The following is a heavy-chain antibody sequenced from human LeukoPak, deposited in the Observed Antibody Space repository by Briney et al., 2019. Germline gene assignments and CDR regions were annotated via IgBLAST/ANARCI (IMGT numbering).Heavy chain of an antibody. V-gene: IGHV3-21*01. Sequence: GGSLRLSCAASGFTFSSYSMNWVRQAPGKGLEWVSSISSSSSYIYYADSVKGRFTISRDNAKNSLYLQMNSLRAEDTAVCYCASVEYSWNDVGFDYWGQGTLVTASS. D-gene: IGHD1-20*01. CDR1: GFTFSSYS. CDR2: ISSSSSYI. J-gene: IGHJ4*02. CDR3: ASVEYSWNDVGFDY.